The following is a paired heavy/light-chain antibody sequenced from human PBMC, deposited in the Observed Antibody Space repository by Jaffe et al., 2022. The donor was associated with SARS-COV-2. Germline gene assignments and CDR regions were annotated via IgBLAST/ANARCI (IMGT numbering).Light chain of an antibody. CDR1: QGIGSD. Sequence: DIQMTQSPSSLSASVGDRVTITCRASQGIGSDSDWYQQRPGKAPKRLIHASSNLQSGVPSRFSGSGSGTEFTLTISSLQPEDFATYYCLQHHSYPRTFGQGTKVEIK. CDR2: ASS. J-gene: IGKJ1*01. V-gene: IGKV1-17*01. CDR3: LQHHSYPRT.
Heavy chain of an antibody. V-gene: IGHV3-72*01. Sequence: EVQLVESGGGLVQPGRSLRLSCAASGFTFSDHYMDWVRQAPGKGLEWVGRIKNKANRYTTEYAASVKGRFTISRDDSKNSLYLQMNSLKTEDTAVYYCEGRLGGQGDYWGQGTLVTVSS. CDR2: IKNKANRYTT. D-gene: IGHD1-26*01. CDR3: EGRLGGQGDY. CDR1: GFTFSDHY. J-gene: IGHJ4*02.